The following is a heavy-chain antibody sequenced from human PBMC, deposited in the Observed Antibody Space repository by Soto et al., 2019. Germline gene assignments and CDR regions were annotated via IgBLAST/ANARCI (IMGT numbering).Heavy chain of an antibody. CDR1: GGTFSSYA. V-gene: IGHV1-69*13. D-gene: IGHD3-22*01. CDR3: ARDHPRGYYDSSGYLDAFDI. Sequence: SVKVSCKASGGTFSSYAISWVRQAPGQGLEWMGGIIPIFGTANYAQKFQGRVTITADESTSTAYMELSSLRSEDTAVYYCARDHPRGYYDSSGYLDAFDIWGQGTMVTVS. CDR2: IIPIFGTA. J-gene: IGHJ3*02.